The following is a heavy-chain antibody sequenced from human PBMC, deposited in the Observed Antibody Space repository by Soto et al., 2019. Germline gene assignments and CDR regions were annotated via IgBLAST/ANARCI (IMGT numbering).Heavy chain of an antibody. D-gene: IGHD7-27*01. CDR3: ARRWGRTFDY. CDR2: IYYSGGS. CDR1: GGSISSYY. V-gene: IGHV4-59*08. Sequence: SETLSLTCTISGGSISSYYWGWIRQPPGKGLEWIGYIYYSGGSNYNPSLKSRVTISVDTSKNQFSLKLSSVTAADTAVYYCARRWGRTFDYWGQGTLVTVSS. J-gene: IGHJ4*02.